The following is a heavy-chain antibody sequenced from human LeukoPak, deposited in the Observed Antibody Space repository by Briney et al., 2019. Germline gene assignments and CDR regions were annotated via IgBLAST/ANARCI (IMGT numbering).Heavy chain of an antibody. CDR3: AKNLYCGGGSCYPSALGMDV. V-gene: IGHV3-15*01. Sequence: GGSLRLSCAASGFTFSNAWMSWVRQAPGKGLEWVGRIKSKTDGGTTDYAAPVKGRFTISRDDSKNTLYLQMNSLKTEDTAVYYCAKNLYCGGGSCYPSALGMDVWGQGTTVTVSS. CDR1: GFTFSNAW. CDR2: IKSKTDGGTT. J-gene: IGHJ6*02. D-gene: IGHD2-15*01.